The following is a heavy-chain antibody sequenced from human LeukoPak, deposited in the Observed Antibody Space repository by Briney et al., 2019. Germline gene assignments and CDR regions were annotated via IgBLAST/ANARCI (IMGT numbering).Heavy chain of an antibody. D-gene: IGHD2-15*01. CDR2: ISSSSSYI. Sequence: GGSLRLSCAASGFTFSSYSMNWVRQAPGKGLEWVSSISSSSSYIYYADSVKGRFTISRDNSKDTLYLQMNTLRAEDTAIYYCAKGRSEVVLAAMNYWGQGTLVTVSS. V-gene: IGHV3-21*04. CDR1: GFTFSSYS. CDR3: AKGRSEVVLAAMNY. J-gene: IGHJ4*02.